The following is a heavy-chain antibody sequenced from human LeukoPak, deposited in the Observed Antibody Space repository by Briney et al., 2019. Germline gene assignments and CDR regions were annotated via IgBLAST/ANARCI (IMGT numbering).Heavy chain of an antibody. V-gene: IGHV1-2*02. CDR2: INPNSGGA. CDR3: ARERSGWRYFDY. J-gene: IGHJ4*02. Sequence: ASVKVSCKASGYTFTGYYMHWVRQAPGQGLEWMGWINPNSGGANYAQKFQGRVTMTRDTSINTAYMELSRLRSDDTAVYYCARERSGWRYFDYWGQGTLVTVSS. CDR1: GYTFTGYY. D-gene: IGHD6-19*01.